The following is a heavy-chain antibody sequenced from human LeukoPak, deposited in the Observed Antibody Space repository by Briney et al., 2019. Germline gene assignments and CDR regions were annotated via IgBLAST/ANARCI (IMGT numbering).Heavy chain of an antibody. CDR2: IRSKANSYAT. Sequence: GGSLRLSCAASGFTFSGSAMHWVRQASGKGLEWVGRIRSKANSYATAYAASGKGRFTISRDDSKNTAYLQMNSLKTEDTAVYYCTRSGEVYDFWSGYYDAFDIWGQGTMVTVSS. D-gene: IGHD3-3*01. J-gene: IGHJ3*02. V-gene: IGHV3-73*01. CDR1: GFTFSGSA. CDR3: TRSGEVYDFWSGYYDAFDI.